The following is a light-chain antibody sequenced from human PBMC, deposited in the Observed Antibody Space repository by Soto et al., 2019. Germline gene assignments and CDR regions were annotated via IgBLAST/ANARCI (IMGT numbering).Light chain of an antibody. J-gene: IGKJ1*01. CDR3: HQYNSYRT. CDR2: DAS. Sequence: DIQMTQSPSTLSASVGDRVTITCRASQSISSWLAWYQQKPGKAPKLLIYDASSLESGVPSRFSGSGSGTEFTLTISSPQPDDFATYYCHQYNSYRTFGQGTKGDI. V-gene: IGKV1-5*01. CDR1: QSISSW.